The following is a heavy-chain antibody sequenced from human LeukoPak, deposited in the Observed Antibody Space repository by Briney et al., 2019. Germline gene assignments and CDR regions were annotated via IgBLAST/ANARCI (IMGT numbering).Heavy chain of an antibody. V-gene: IGHV3-7*01. Sequence: GGSLRLSCAASGFTFSSNWMSWVRQAPGKGLEWVANIKQDGSEKYYVDSVKGRFTISRDNAKNSLYLQMNSLRAEDTAVYYCAKVPAPWYFDLWGRGTLVTVSS. D-gene: IGHD6-25*01. CDR3: AKVPAPWYFDL. CDR2: IKQDGSEK. J-gene: IGHJ2*01. CDR1: GFTFSSNW.